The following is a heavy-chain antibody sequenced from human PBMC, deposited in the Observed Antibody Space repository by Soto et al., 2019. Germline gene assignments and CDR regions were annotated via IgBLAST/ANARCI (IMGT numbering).Heavy chain of an antibody. Sequence: GGSLRLSCAASGFTFNNYAMSWVRQAPGKGLEWVSTISGSGGTTYYADSVRGRFTISRDNSNNTLYLQLNSLRAEDMAIYYCAKKGASGTYYNFDSWGQGTLVTVSS. D-gene: IGHD1-26*01. CDR1: GFTFNNYA. J-gene: IGHJ4*02. CDR3: AKKGASGTYYNFDS. V-gene: IGHV3-23*01. CDR2: ISGSGGTT.